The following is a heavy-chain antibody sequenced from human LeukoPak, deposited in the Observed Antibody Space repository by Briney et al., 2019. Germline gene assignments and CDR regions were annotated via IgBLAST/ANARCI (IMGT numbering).Heavy chain of an antibody. Sequence: PERSLRLSCTASGFTFGDYAMSWVRQAPGKGLEWVGFIRSKAYGGTTEYAASVKGRFTISRDDSKSIAYLQMNSLKTEDTAVYYCTRVGSITIFGVVNTGPDYWGQGTLVTVSS. CDR1: GFTFGDYA. J-gene: IGHJ4*02. D-gene: IGHD3-3*01. CDR3: TRVGSITIFGVVNTGPDY. V-gene: IGHV3-49*04. CDR2: IRSKAYGGTT.